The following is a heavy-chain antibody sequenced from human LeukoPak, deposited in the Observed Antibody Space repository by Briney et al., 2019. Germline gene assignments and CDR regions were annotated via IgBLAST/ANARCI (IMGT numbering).Heavy chain of an antibody. V-gene: IGHV4-39*07. Sequence: SETLSLTCTVSGGSISSSSYYWGWIRQPPGKGLEWIGSIYYSGSTYYNPSLKSRVTISVDTSKNQLSLKLSSVTAADTAVYYCARANYDFWSGYPYYFDYWGQGTLVTVSS. D-gene: IGHD3-3*01. CDR3: ARANYDFWSGYPYYFDY. CDR1: GGSISSSSYY. CDR2: IYYSGST. J-gene: IGHJ4*02.